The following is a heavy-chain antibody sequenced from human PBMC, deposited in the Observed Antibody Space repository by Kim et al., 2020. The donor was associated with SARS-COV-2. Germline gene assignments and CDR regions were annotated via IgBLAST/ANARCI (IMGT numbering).Heavy chain of an antibody. CDR1: GFTFSRYA. Sequence: GGSLRLSCASSGFTFSRYAMYWVRQAPGKGLEWVSAIRAGGDTTYYADSVKGRFIISRDNSKNTLYLQMNSLSAEDTAVYYCAKAREITMVRGSPGDYWGQGTRVTVSS. D-gene: IGHD3-10*01. CDR3: AKAREITMVRGSPGDY. J-gene: IGHJ4*02. CDR2: IRAGGDTT. V-gene: IGHV3-23*01.